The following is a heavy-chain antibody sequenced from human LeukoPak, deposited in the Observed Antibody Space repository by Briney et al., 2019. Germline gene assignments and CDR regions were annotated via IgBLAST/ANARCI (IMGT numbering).Heavy chain of an antibody. Sequence: GGSLRLSCAASGFTFSSYGMHWVRQAPGKGLEWVAVISYDGSNKYYADSVKGRFTISRDNSKNTLYLQMNSLRAEDTAVYYCAKSREMVRGVLYGMDVWGQGTTVTVSS. J-gene: IGHJ6*02. D-gene: IGHD3-10*01. CDR2: ISYDGSNK. CDR1: GFTFSSYG. CDR3: AKSREMVRGVLYGMDV. V-gene: IGHV3-30*18.